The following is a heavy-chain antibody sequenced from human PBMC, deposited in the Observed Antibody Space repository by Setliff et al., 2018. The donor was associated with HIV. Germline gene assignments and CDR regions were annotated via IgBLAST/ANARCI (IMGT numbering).Heavy chain of an antibody. Sequence: SETLSLTCTVSGGSISSGGYYWSWIRQNPGKGLEWIGEINHRGSIYCNSSLKSRVTIAVDTSKNQFSLNLSAVTAADTAVYYCARGSVFWDRGNHYQYMDVWAKGTTVTVSS. CDR3: ARGSVFWDRGNHYQYMDV. J-gene: IGHJ6*03. CDR2: INHRGSI. V-gene: IGHV4-31*03. CDR1: GGSISSGGYY. D-gene: IGHD3-10*01.